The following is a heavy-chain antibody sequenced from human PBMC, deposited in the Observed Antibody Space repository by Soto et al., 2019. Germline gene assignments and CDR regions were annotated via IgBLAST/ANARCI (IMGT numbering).Heavy chain of an antibody. CDR2: IYYSGST. CDR3: ARRGVGRAVKT. CDR1: GGSISSSSYY. J-gene: IGHJ5*02. D-gene: IGHD3-10*01. V-gene: IGHV4-39*01. Sequence: SETLSLTCTVSGGSISSSSYYWGWIRQPPGKGLEWIGSIYYSGSTYYNPSLKSRVTISVDTSKNQFSLKLSSVTAADTAVYYCARRGVGRAVKTWGQGTLVTVSS.